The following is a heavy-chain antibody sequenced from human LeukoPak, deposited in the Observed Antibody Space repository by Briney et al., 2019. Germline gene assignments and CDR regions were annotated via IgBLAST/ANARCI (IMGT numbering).Heavy chain of an antibody. V-gene: IGHV6-1*01. CDR2: TYYRSKWYN. D-gene: IGHD3-22*01. Sequence: SQTLSLTCAISGDSVSSNSAAWNWIRQSPSRGLEWLGRTYYRSKWYNDYAVSVKSRITINPDTSKNQFSLQLNSVTPEDTAVYYCARGYYYDSSGYYYGTVFDIWGQGTMVTVSS. CDR1: GDSVSSNSAA. CDR3: ARGYYYDSSGYYYGTVFDI. J-gene: IGHJ3*02.